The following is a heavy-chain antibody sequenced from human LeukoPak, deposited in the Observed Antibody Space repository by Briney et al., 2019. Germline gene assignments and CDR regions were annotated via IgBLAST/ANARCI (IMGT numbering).Heavy chain of an antibody. V-gene: IGHV4-39*07. CDR3: ARVRHRIGYCSGGSCYPALDAFDI. D-gene: IGHD2-15*01. Sequence: SETLSLTCTVSGGSISSSSYYWGWIRQPPGKGLEWIGSIYYSGSTYYNPSLKSRVTISVDTSKNQFSLKLSSVTAADTAVYYCARVRHRIGYCSGGSCYPALDAFDIWGQGTMVTVSS. CDR2: IYYSGST. J-gene: IGHJ3*02. CDR1: GGSISSSSYY.